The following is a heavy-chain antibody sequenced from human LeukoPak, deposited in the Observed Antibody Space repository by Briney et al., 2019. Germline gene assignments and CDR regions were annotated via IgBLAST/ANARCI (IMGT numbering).Heavy chain of an antibody. Sequence: GGSLRLSCAACGFTFSSYAMHWVRQAPGKGLEWVAVISYDGSNKYYADSVKGRFTISRDNSKNTLYLQMNSLRAEDTAVYYCARDEGELAFDYWGQGTLVTVSS. CDR2: ISYDGSNK. D-gene: IGHD1-26*01. CDR1: GFTFSSYA. CDR3: ARDEGELAFDY. V-gene: IGHV3-30-3*01. J-gene: IGHJ4*02.